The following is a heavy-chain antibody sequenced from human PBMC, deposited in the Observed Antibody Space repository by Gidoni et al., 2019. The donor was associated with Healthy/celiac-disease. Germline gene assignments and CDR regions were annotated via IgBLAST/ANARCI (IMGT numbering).Heavy chain of an antibody. D-gene: IGHD6-6*01. Sequence: EVQLVESGGGLVQPGGSLRLSCSASGFTFSSYAMSWVRQAPGKGLEWVSAISGSGGSTYYADSVEGRFTISRDNSKNTLYLQMNSLRAEDTAVYYCAKAPLQLVQRTPFDYWGQGTLVTVSS. J-gene: IGHJ4*02. V-gene: IGHV3-23*04. CDR1: GFTFSSYA. CDR3: AKAPLQLVQRTPFDY. CDR2: ISGSGGST.